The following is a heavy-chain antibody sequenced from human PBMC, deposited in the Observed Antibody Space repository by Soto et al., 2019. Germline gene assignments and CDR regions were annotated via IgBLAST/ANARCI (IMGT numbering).Heavy chain of an antibody. Sequence: EVQLLESGGDLVQPGGSLRLSCAASGFTFIKYAMTWVRQAPGKGLEWVSSISKSGGDTYYADSVKGRFTISRDNSKNTLYLQMNGLRAEDTALYFCAKDTYSSSWYFWGQGTLVTVSS. D-gene: IGHD2-2*01. CDR1: GFTFIKYA. V-gene: IGHV3-23*01. CDR3: AKDTYSSSWYF. J-gene: IGHJ4*02. CDR2: ISKSGGDT.